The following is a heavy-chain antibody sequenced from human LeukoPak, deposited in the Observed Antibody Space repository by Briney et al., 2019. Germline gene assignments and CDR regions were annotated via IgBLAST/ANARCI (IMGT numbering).Heavy chain of an antibody. J-gene: IGHJ4*02. CDR3: ARATIFGVVPDYFDY. CDR1: GSSISSTYH. CDR2: MSQSGSA. V-gene: IGHV4-38-2*02. D-gene: IGHD3-3*01. Sequence: PSETLSLTCTISGSSISSTYHWGWIRRPPGKGLECIGTMSQSGSAYYNPSLKSRVTVSLDTSKSQLSLHLSSVTAADTAVYYCARATIFGVVPDYFDYWGQGTLVTVSS.